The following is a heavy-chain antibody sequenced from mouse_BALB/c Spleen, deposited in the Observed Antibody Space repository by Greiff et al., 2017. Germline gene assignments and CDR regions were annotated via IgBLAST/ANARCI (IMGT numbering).Heavy chain of an antibody. Sequence: EVQLQQSGAELVKPGASVKLSCTASGFNIKDTYMHWVKQRPEQGLEWIGRIDPANGNTKYDPKFQGKATITADTSSNTAYLQLSSLTSEDTAVYYCANHYYGSSYGGLWYFDVWGAGTTVTVSS. CDR2: IDPANGNT. D-gene: IGHD1-1*01. CDR3: ANHYYGSSYGGLWYFDV. V-gene: IGHV14-3*02. CDR1: GFNIKDTY. J-gene: IGHJ1*01.